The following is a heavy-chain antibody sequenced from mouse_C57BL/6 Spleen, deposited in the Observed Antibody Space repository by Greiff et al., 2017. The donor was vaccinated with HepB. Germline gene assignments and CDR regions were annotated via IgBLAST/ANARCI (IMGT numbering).Heavy chain of an antibody. Sequence: QVQLQQSGPGLVQPSQSLSITCTVSGFSFTSYGVHWVRQSPGKGLEWLGVIWRGGSTDYNAAFMSRLSITKDNSKSQVFFKMNSLQADDTAIYYCAKKLAGTYAMDYWGQGTSVTVSS. CDR2: IWRGGST. V-gene: IGHV2-5*01. CDR1: GFSFTSYG. D-gene: IGHD3-3*01. J-gene: IGHJ4*01. CDR3: AKKLAGTYAMDY.